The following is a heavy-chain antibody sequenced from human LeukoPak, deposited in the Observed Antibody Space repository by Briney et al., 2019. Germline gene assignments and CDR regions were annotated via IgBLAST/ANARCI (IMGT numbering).Heavy chain of an antibody. CDR1: GFTFSGHS. D-gene: IGHD6-13*01. Sequence: GTSLRLSCAASGFTFSGHSMTWVRQAPGKGLEWVANMNLDGSERFYVDFVKGRFTISRDNADNSMYLQMNSLRAEDTAVYYCGRVIAGAIDYWGQGTLVTVSS. CDR3: GRVIAGAIDY. V-gene: IGHV3-7*01. CDR2: MNLDGSER. J-gene: IGHJ4*02.